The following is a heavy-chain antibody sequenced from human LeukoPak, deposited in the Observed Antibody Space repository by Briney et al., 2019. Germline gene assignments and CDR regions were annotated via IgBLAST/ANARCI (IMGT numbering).Heavy chain of an antibody. CDR2: VNPDSGNT. CDR1: GYTFTSYD. Sequence: ASVKVSCKASGYTFTSYDINWVRQATGQGLEWMGWVNPDSGNTGYAQKFQGRVTMTRNTSISTAYMELSSLRSEDTAVYYCARDSPSPDYDFWSGYYVSYYFDYWGQGTLVTVSS. J-gene: IGHJ4*02. D-gene: IGHD3-3*01. V-gene: IGHV1-8*01. CDR3: ARDSPSPDYDFWSGYYVSYYFDY.